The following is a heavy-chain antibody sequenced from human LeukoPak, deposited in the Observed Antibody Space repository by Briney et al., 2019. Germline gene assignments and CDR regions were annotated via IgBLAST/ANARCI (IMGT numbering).Heavy chain of an antibody. CDR3: ATELRSGYFDY. CDR2: FDPEDDER. D-gene: IGHD3-22*01. Sequence: ASVKVSCKLSGYVLSELSMHWVRQAPGKGLEWMGGFDPEDDERIYAQKFQGRVTMTEDTSTDTAHMELSSLRSEDTAVYYCATELRSGYFDYWGQGTLVTVYS. V-gene: IGHV1-24*01. J-gene: IGHJ4*02. CDR1: GYVLSELS.